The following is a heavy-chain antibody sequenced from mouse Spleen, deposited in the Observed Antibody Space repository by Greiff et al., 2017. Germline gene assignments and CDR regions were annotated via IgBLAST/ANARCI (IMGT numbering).Heavy chain of an antibody. J-gene: IGHJ4*01. CDR1: GFTFSSYA. D-gene: IGHD1-1*01. V-gene: IGHV5-9-1*02. CDR3: TRVDYYYGSSYFYAMDY. CDR2: ISRGGGYI. Sequence: EVKLVESGEGLVKPGGSLKLSCAASGFTFSSYAMSWVRQTPEKRLEWVAYISRGGGYIYYADTVKGRFTFPTDNARYTLYLKMSSLKSEDTAMYYCTRVDYYYGSSYFYAMDYWGQGTSVTVSS.